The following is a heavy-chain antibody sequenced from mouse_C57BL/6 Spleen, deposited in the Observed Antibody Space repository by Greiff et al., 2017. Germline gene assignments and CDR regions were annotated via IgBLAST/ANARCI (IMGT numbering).Heavy chain of an antibody. J-gene: IGHJ4*01. CDR3: ARALYSNYGDY. V-gene: IGHV1-82*01. Sequence: VQLVESGPELVKPGASVKISCKASGYAFSSSWMNWVKQRPGKGLEWIGRIYPGDGDTNYNGKFKGKATLTADKSSSTAYMQLSSLTSEDSAVYFCARALYSNYGDYWGQGTSVTVSS. D-gene: IGHD2-5*01. CDR2: IYPGDGDT. CDR1: GYAFSSSW.